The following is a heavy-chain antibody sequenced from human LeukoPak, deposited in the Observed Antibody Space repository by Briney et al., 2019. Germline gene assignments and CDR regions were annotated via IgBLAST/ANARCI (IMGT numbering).Heavy chain of an antibody. V-gene: IGHV3-53*01. CDR3: ARESYDSSGWEALVI. CDR2: IYSGGST. Sequence: PGVSLRLSCAASGFTVSSNYMSWVRQAPGKGLEWVSVIYSGGSTYYADSVKGRFTISRDNSKNTLYLQMNSLRAEDTAVYYCARESYDSSGWEALVIWGQGTMVTVSS. CDR1: GFTVSSNY. D-gene: IGHD3-22*01. J-gene: IGHJ3*02.